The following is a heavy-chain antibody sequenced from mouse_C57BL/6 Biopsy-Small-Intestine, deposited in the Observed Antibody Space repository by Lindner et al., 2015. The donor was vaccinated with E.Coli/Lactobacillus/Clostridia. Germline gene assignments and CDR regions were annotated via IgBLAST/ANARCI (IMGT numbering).Heavy chain of an antibody. CDR2: INPSSGYT. CDR1: GYTFTSYW. Sequence: VQLQESGAELAKPGASVKLSCKASGYTFTSYWMHWVKQRPGQGLEWIGYINPSSGYTKYNQKFKDKAKLTADKSSSTAYMQLSSLTYEDSAVYYCARSNYYGSSDYWGQGTTLTVSS. D-gene: IGHD1-1*01. V-gene: IGHV1-7*01. CDR3: ARSNYYGSSDY. J-gene: IGHJ2*01.